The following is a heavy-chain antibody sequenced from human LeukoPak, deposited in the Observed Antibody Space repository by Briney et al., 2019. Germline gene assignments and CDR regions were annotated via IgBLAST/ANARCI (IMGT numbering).Heavy chain of an antibody. CDR1: GDPINSYY. CDR2: IYYSGST. J-gene: IGHJ4*02. V-gene: IGHV4-59*12. CDR3: ARGYSSFDY. Sequence: SETLSLTCTVSGDPINSYYWSWLRQPPGKGLEWIGYIYYSGSTNYNASLKSRVTISVDTSKNQFSLKLSSVTAADTAVYYCARGYSSFDYWGQGTLVTVSS. D-gene: IGHD6-13*01.